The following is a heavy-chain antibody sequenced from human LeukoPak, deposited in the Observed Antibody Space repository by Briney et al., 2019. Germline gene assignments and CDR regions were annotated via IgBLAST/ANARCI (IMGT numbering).Heavy chain of an antibody. D-gene: IGHD6-13*01. J-gene: IGHJ4*02. CDR1: GFTVSSNY. CDR3: ASQVTLAAAGLAY. Sequence: GGSLRLSCAASGFTVSSNYMSWVRQAPGKGLEWVSVIYSGGSTYYADSVKGRFTISRDNSKNTLYLQMNSLRAEDTAVYYCASQVTLAAAGLAYWGQGTLVTVSS. V-gene: IGHV3-53*01. CDR2: IYSGGST.